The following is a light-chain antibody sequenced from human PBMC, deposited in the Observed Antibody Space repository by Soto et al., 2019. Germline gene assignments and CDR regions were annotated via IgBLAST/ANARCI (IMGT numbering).Light chain of an antibody. V-gene: IGKV3-15*01. J-gene: IGKJ2*01. CDR1: QSVSSN. CDR2: GAS. CDR3: QHYNNWPRT. Sequence: EIVMTQSPATLSMSPEERATLSCRASQSVSSNLAWYQHKPGQAPRLLIYGASTRATGIPARFSGSGSGTEFTLTISSLQSEDFAVYYCQHYNNWPRTFGQGIKLEIK.